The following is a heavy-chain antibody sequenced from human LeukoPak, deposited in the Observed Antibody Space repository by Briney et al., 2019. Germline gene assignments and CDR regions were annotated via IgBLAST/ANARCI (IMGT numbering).Heavy chain of an antibody. V-gene: IGHV3-73*01. CDR2: IRSKANSYAT. Sequence: GGSLKLSCAASGFTFSGSAMHWVRQASGKGLEWVDRIRSKANSYATAYAASVKGRFTISRDDSKNTAYLQMNSLKTEDTAVYYRTGGYDYVWGSYRPNWGQGTLVTVSS. CDR3: TGGYDYVWGSYRPN. D-gene: IGHD3-16*02. J-gene: IGHJ4*02. CDR1: GFTFSGSA.